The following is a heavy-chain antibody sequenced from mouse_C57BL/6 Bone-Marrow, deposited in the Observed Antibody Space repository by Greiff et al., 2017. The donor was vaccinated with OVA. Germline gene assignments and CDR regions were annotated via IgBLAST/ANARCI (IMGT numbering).Heavy chain of an antibody. CDR2: IYPGNSDT. Sequence: EVQLQQSGTVLARPGASVKMSCKTSGYTFTSYWMHWVKQRPGQGLEWIGAIYPGNSDTSYNQKFKGKANLTAVTSASTAYMELSILTNEDSAVYYCTRLLPSYYAMDYWGQGTAVTVSS. J-gene: IGHJ4*01. V-gene: IGHV1-5*01. D-gene: IGHD2-3*01. CDR1: GYTFTSYW. CDR3: TRLLPSYYAMDY.